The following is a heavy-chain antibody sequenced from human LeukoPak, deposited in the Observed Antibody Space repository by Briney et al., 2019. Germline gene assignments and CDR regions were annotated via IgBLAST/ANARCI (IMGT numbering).Heavy chain of an antibody. CDR3: ARAAHYYDSGGFLPEAFDV. CDR2: IWYGGTNK. D-gene: IGHD3-22*01. J-gene: IGHJ3*01. Sequence: GGSLRLSCAASGFSFSAYGMHWVRQAPGKGLEWVAVIWYGGTNKYYADSVKGRFTISRDNARNSLYLQMNSLRAEDTAVYYCARAAHYYDSGGFLPEAFDVWGQGTMVTVSS. V-gene: IGHV3-33*08. CDR1: GFSFSAYG.